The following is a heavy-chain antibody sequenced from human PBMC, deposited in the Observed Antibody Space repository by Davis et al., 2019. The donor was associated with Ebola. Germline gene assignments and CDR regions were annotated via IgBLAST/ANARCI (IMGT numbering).Heavy chain of an antibody. CDR1: EFSFSRFG. D-gene: IGHD3-3*01. CDR2: IWFDGSEK. V-gene: IGHV3-33*01. Sequence: PGGSLRLSCAASEFSFSRFGMHWVRQAPGKGLEWVAVIWFDGSEKYYADSVKGKFTISRDNSKNTLHLQMSSLRAEDTAVYYCVRFWSGSIWGQGTLVTVSS. J-gene: IGHJ4*02. CDR3: VRFWSGSI.